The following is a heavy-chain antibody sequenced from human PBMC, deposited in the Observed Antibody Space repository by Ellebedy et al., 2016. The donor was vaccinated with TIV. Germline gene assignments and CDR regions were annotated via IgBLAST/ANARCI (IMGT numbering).Heavy chain of an antibody. V-gene: IGHV3-23*01. CDR1: GFTFSSYA. CDR2: ISGSGGST. CDR3: ARDDDGPGNNLDY. D-gene: IGHD1/OR15-1a*01. J-gene: IGHJ4*02. Sequence: GESLKISCAASGFTFSSYAMSWVRQAPGKGLEWVSAISGSGGSTYYADSVKGRFTISRDNSKNTLYLQMNSLRAEDTAVYYCARDDDGPGNNLDYWGQGTLVTVSS.